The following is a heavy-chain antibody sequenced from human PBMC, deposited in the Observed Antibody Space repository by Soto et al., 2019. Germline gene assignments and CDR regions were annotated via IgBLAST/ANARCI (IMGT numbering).Heavy chain of an antibody. J-gene: IGHJ5*02. CDR2: IKFSGIT. D-gene: IGHD1-26*01. CDR1: GGAVSSGSSY. Sequence: SEALSRNYKVYGGAVSSGSSYGCWVRQTPGKGLEWIWYIKFSGITNNNPSLQSRVTMLRDRAKNHFTLKLTSGTAADTAVYYCARELEGAPAGPLGQGTLVTFSS. V-gene: IGHV4-61*01. CDR3: ARELEGAPAGP.